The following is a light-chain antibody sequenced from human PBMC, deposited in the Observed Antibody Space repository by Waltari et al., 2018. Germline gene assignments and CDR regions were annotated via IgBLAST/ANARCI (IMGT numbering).Light chain of an antibody. J-gene: IGLJ3*02. CDR1: SGHSSNV. Sequence: QLVLTQSPSASASLGASVTLTCTLSSGHSSNVIAWLQQQPEKGPRYLMKVNSDGSHSKGDKIPARFPGSSCGTEHYLTISSVQSEDGADYYCQTGGHGTWVFGGGTKLTVL. V-gene: IGLV4-69*01. CDR2: VNSDGSH. CDR3: QTGGHGTWV.